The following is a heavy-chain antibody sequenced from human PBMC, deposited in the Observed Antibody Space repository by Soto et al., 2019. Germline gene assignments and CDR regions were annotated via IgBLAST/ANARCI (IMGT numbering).Heavy chain of an antibody. CDR3: ARDRIQLWPGGMDV. D-gene: IGHD5-18*01. Sequence: KPGGSLRLSCAASGFTFSSYSMNWVRQAPGKGLEWVSSISSSSSYIYHADSVKGRFTISRDNAKNSLYLQMNSLRAEDTAVYYCARDRIQLWPGGMDVWGQGTTVTVSS. CDR1: GFTFSSYS. V-gene: IGHV3-21*01. CDR2: ISSSSSYI. J-gene: IGHJ6*02.